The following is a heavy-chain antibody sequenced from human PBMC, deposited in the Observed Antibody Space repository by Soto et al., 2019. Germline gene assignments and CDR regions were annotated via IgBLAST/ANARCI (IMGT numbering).Heavy chain of an antibody. V-gene: IGHV3-7*01. CDR1: GFTFRSYW. Sequence: EVQLVESGGGLVQPGGSLGLSCAASGFTFRSYWMSWVRQAPGKGLEWVANIKQDGSEKYYVDSVKGRFTISRDNAKNALYLQMNSLRAEDTAVYYCAREDAANYYDSSGYYSWGQGTLVTVSS. D-gene: IGHD3-22*01. CDR3: AREDAANYYDSSGYYS. J-gene: IGHJ4*02. CDR2: IKQDGSEK.